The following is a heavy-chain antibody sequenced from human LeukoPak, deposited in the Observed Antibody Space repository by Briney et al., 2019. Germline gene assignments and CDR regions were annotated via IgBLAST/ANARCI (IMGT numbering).Heavy chain of an antibody. Sequence: PSETLSLTCTVSGGSISSYYWSWIRQPPGRGLEWIGYIYYSGSTNYNPSLKSRVTISVDTSKNQFSLKLSSVTAADTAVYYCARAPRTIDMATTTGPYYSYYMDVWGKGTTVTVSS. V-gene: IGHV4-59*01. CDR3: ARAPRTIDMATTTGPYYSYYMDV. CDR2: IYYSGST. J-gene: IGHJ6*03. CDR1: GGSISSYY. D-gene: IGHD5-24*01.